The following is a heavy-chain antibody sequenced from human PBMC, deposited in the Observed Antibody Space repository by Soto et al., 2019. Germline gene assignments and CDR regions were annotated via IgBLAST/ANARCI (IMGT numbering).Heavy chain of an antibody. CDR1: GLTFGDYA. V-gene: IGHV3-9*01. CDR2: IGWHSGSI. J-gene: IGHJ3*02. Sequence: EVQLVESGGGLVQPGRSLRLSCTASGLTFGDYAMHWVRQRPGKGLEWVSGIGWHSGSIGYADSVEGRFTISRDNAXNSLYLQMNSLRPEDTALYYCATVQDWGSAANAFDIWGKGTMVIVCS. D-gene: IGHD7-27*01. CDR3: ATVQDWGSAANAFDI.